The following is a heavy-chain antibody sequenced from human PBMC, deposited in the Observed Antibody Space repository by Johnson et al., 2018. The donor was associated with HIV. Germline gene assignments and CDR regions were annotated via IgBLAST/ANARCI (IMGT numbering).Heavy chain of an antibody. Sequence: QMLLVESGGGVVRPGRSLRLSCAGFGFSFNRFAIHWFRQAQGKGLEWVALMSYDGVKKYYADSVKGRFPISRDDSKNTLFLQMNYLRVDDTAVYLCASVGISDYELAAFDIWGHGTMVIVSS. J-gene: IGHJ3*02. V-gene: IGHV3-30-3*01. CDR1: GFSFNRFA. CDR3: ASVGISDYELAAFDI. CDR2: MSYDGVKK. D-gene: IGHD5-12*01.